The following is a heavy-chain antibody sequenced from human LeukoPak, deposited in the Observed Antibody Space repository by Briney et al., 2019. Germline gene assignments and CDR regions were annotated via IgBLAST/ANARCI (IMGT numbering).Heavy chain of an antibody. J-gene: IGHJ3*02. CDR3: ARSDCSSTNCYLGSASFPI. CDR2: IYPGDSDT. CDR1: GYKFINYW. D-gene: IGHD2-2*01. V-gene: IGHV5-51*01. Sequence: GESLKISCKGSGYKFINYWIGWVRQMPGKGLEWMGIIYPGDSDTRYSPSFQGQVTISADKSITTAYLKWSSLKASDTAMYYCARSDCSSTNCYLGSASFPIWGQGTMVPVSS.